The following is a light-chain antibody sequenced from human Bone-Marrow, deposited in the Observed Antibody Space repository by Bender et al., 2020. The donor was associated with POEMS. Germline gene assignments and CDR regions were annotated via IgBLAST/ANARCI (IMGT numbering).Light chain of an antibody. CDR3: QSYDTSLSVV. CDR2: GGN. J-gene: IGLJ2*01. Sequence: QSVLTQPPSASGTPGQRVTISCSGSNSNIGTNAVNWYQQFPGTAPKLLIYGGNNRPSGVPDRFSGSRSGTSASLAITGLQAEDAADYYCQSYDTSLSVVFGGGTKLNVL. V-gene: IGLV1-44*01. CDR1: NSNIGTNA.